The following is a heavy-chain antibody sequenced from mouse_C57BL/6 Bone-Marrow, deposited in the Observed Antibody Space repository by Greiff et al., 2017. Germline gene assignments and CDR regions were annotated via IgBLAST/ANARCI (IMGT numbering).Heavy chain of an antibody. V-gene: IGHV5-15*01. CDR3: ARGQGVRPHWYFDV. CDR1: GFTFSDYG. D-gene: IGHD2-14*01. J-gene: IGHJ1*03. Sequence: EVKLMESGGGLVQPGGSLKLSCAASGFTFSDYGMAWVRQAPRKGPEWVAFISNLAYSIYYADTVTGRFTISRENAKNTLYLEMSSLKSEDTAMYYCARGQGVRPHWYFDVWGTGTTVTVSS. CDR2: ISNLAYSI.